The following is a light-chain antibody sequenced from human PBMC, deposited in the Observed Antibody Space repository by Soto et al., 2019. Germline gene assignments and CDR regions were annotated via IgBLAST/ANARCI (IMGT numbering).Light chain of an antibody. J-gene: IGKJ1*01. CDR1: QSISSY. CDR2: AAS. CDR3: QQSYSTPPWT. V-gene: IGKV1-39*01. Sequence: DIQMTQSPSSLSASVGDRVTITCRASQSISSYLNWYQQKPGKAPKVLIYAASSLQSGVPSRFSGSGSGTDSTLTISSLQPEDFATYYCQQSYSTPPWTFGQGTKVEIK.